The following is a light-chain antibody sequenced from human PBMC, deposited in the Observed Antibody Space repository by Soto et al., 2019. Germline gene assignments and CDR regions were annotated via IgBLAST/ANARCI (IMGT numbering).Light chain of an antibody. Sequence: EIVLTQSPGTLSLSPGERATLSCRASQSVSRNSLAWYQQKPGQAPRLLIYGASNRATGIPDRFSGGGSGTDFTLTISSLQSEDFAVYYCQQYNNWPWTFSQGTKVDIK. CDR2: GAS. CDR1: QSVSRN. J-gene: IGKJ1*01. V-gene: IGKV3D-15*01. CDR3: QQYNNWPWT.